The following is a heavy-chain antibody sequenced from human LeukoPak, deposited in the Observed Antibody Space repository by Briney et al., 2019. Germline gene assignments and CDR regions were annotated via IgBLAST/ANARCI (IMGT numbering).Heavy chain of an antibody. CDR1: GFTFSSYV. CDR3: ARDPRSSGYFFDY. CDR2: ISYDATNE. Sequence: PGGSLRLPCAASGFTFSSYVMHWVRQAPGKGLEWVTVISYDATNENYADSVKGRFTISRDNSKNTLYLQMNSLRPEDTAVYYCARDPRSSGYFFDYWGQGTLVTVSS. J-gene: IGHJ4*02. V-gene: IGHV3-30*04. D-gene: IGHD3-22*01.